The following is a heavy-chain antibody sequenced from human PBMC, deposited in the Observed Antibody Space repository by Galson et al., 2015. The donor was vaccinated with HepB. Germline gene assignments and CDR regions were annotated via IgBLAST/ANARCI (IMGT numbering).Heavy chain of an antibody. CDR3: ARAAVGYCSSASCYYFDY. V-gene: IGHV4-30-2*01. D-gene: IGHD2-2*01. J-gene: IGHJ4*02. CDR1: GGSISSGGYS. Sequence: TLSLTCAVSGGSISSGGYSWSWIRQPPGTGLEWIGYIYHSGSSYYNPSLRSRVTMSVDRSNNQFSLKLSSVTAADTAVYYCARAAVGYCSSASCYYFDYWGQGTLVTVSS. CDR2: IYHSGSS.